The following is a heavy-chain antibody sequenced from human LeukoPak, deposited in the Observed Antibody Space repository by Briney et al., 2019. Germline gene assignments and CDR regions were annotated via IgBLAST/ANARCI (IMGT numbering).Heavy chain of an antibody. V-gene: IGHV3-48*04. CDR2: IRSSGTGT. J-gene: IGHJ4*02. CDR1: GFTFSSFS. CDR3: ARDRGYYFDY. Sequence: GGSLRLSCAASGFTFSSFSMNWVRQAPGKGLEWVSYIRSSGTGTDYTGSVKGRFTISRDNAKNSLYLQMNSLRAEDTAVYYCARDRGYYFDYWGQGTLVTVSS. D-gene: IGHD3-10*01.